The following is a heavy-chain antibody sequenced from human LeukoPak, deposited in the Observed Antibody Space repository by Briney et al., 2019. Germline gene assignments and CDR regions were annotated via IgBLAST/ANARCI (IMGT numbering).Heavy chain of an antibody. V-gene: IGHV1-2*06. J-gene: IGHJ6*04. CDR2: INPKSGGA. Sequence: ASVKVSCKASGYTFTGYYMHWVRQAPGQGLECMGRINPKSGGANYALKVQGRITMTMATSISTAYMELSRLRSDDTAVYYCARDFCGGDCYSRSTYMDVWGKGTTVTVSS. D-gene: IGHD2-21*02. CDR3: ARDFCGGDCYSRSTYMDV. CDR1: GYTFTGYY.